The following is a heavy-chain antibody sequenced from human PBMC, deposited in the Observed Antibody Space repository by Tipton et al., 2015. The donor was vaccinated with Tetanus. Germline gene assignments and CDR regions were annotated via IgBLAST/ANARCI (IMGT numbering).Heavy chain of an antibody. CDR3: ARGRITGPTGRYYAMDV. CDR2: ILPKSGDT. J-gene: IGHJ6*01. V-gene: IGHV1-2*02. D-gene: IGHD1-7*01. Sequence: QSGAEVKKPGASVKVSCKAFGYTLTGFYMHWVRQAPGQGLEWMGWILPKSGDTKYAQKFQGRVTMTRDASIDTVYMQLSRLRSDDTAVYYCARGRITGPTGRYYAMDVWGQGTTVTVSS. CDR1: GYTLTGFY.